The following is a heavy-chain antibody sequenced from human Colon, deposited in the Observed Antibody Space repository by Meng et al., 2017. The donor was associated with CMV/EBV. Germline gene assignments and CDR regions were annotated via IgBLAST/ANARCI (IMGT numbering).Heavy chain of an antibody. Sequence: GASLKISCRGSGYSFTSYWIGWVRQMPGEGLEWMGIIYPGDSDTRYSTSFQGQVTISADKSISTAYLQWSSLKASDTAMYYCARTHPDTSGHYFDYWGQGTLVTVSS. CDR3: ARTHPDTSGHYFDY. D-gene: IGHD3-22*01. CDR1: GYSFTSYW. V-gene: IGHV5-51*01. J-gene: IGHJ4*02. CDR2: IYPGDSDT.